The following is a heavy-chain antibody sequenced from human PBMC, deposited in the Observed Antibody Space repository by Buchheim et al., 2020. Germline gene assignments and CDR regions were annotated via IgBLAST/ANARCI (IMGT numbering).Heavy chain of an antibody. CDR3: ARSTRSSWGYFDY. D-gene: IGHD6-13*01. V-gene: IGHV4-61*01. CDR2: IYYSGST. CDR1: GGSVSSGSYY. Sequence: QVQLQESGPGLVKPSETLSLTCTVSGGSVSSGSYYWSWIRQPPGKGLEWIGYIYYSGSTNYNPPLKSRVTISVDTSKKQLSLKLSSVTAADTAVYYCARSTRSSWGYFDYWGQGTL. J-gene: IGHJ4*02.